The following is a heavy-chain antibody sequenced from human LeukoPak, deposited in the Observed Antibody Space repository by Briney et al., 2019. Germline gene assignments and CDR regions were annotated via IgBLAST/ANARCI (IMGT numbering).Heavy chain of an antibody. Sequence: GASLRLSCTASGFTFSNYAMNWVRHAPGRGLEWVSSITSVSPYKYYADSVKGRFTVSRDNAKNSLYLQMSNLRPDDTAVYFCARGGGLYGWGQRATVSVSS. CDR1: GFTFSNYA. V-gene: IGHV3-21*04. J-gene: IGHJ6*01. D-gene: IGHD3-16*01. CDR2: ITSVSPYK. CDR3: ARGGGLYG.